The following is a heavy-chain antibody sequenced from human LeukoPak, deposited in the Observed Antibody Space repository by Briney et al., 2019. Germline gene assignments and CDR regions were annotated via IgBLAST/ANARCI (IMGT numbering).Heavy chain of an antibody. J-gene: IGHJ4*02. V-gene: IGHV3-30*03. Sequence: GRSLRLSCAASGFTFSNYGMHWVRQAPGKGLDWVAVISYDGSIKYFADSVKGRFTISRDNSENTLYLQMNSLRTEDTAVYYCARVVPAAPDLFFDYWGQGTLVTVSS. CDR2: ISYDGSIK. D-gene: IGHD2-2*01. CDR3: ARVVPAAPDLFFDY. CDR1: GFTFSNYG.